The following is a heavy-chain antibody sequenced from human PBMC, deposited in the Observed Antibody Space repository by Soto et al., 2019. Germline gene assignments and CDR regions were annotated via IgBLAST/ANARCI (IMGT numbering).Heavy chain of an antibody. D-gene: IGHD6-13*01. CDR2: IDPSDSYT. J-gene: IGHJ6*02. CDR3: ARSFDSSSTYGMDV. CDR1: GYTFTTYW. V-gene: IGHV5-10-1*01. Sequence: GASLKISCQGSGYTFTTYWINWVRQMPGKGLEWMGRIDPSDSYTKYSPSFQGHVITSADKSISTAYLHWSSLKASDTAIYYCARSFDSSSTYGMDVWGQGTTVTVSS.